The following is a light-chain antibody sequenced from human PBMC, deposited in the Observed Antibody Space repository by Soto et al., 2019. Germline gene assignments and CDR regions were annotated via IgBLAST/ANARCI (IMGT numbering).Light chain of an antibody. CDR3: MQALQTTPMYT. V-gene: IGKV2-28*01. CDR1: QSLLHSNGYNY. Sequence: DIVMTQSPLSLPVTPGEPASISCRSSQSLLHSNGYNYLDWYLQKPGQSPQLLIYLGSNRASGVPDRFSGSGSGTDFTLKISSVEAEDVGVYYCMQALQTTPMYTFGQGTKLEIK. J-gene: IGKJ2*01. CDR2: LGS.